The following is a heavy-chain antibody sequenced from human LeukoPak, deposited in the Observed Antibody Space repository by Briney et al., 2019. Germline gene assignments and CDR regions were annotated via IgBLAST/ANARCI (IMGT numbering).Heavy chain of an antibody. V-gene: IGHV7-4-1*02. D-gene: IGHD5-24*01. CDR2: INTNTGNP. CDR1: GYTFTSFA. J-gene: IGHJ4*02. Sequence: GASVKVSCKASGYTFTSFAMNWVRQAPGQGLEWMGWINTNTGNPTYAQGFTGRFVFSLDTSVSTAYLQISSLEPEDTAVYYCARAGGRDGYNFPGLGDYWGQGTLVTVSS. CDR3: ARAGGRDGYNFPGLGDY.